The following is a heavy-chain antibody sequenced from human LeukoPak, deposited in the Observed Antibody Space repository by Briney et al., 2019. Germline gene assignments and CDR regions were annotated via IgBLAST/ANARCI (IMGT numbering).Heavy chain of an antibody. CDR1: GGSISTYY. D-gene: IGHD3-3*02. CDR3: ARDQRGPFCFDY. Sequence: SETLSLTCTVSGGSISTYYWSWIRQPPGKGLEWIGYIYDSGSTNYNPSLKSRVAISVDTSKNQFSLKLSSVTAADTAVYYCARDQRGPFCFDYWGQGTLVTVSS. CDR2: IYDSGST. J-gene: IGHJ4*02. V-gene: IGHV4-59*01.